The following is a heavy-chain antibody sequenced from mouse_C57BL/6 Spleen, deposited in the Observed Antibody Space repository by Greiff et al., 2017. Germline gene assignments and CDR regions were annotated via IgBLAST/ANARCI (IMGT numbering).Heavy chain of an antibody. J-gene: IGHJ3*01. CDR1: GYAFSSSW. CDR2: IYPGDGDT. Sequence: QVPLQQSGPELVKPGASVKISCKASGYAFSSSWMNWVKQRPGKGLEWIGRIYPGDGDTNYNGKFTGKDTLTADKSSSPAYMQRSSLTSEDSAVYFCALYSSGYGFAYWGQGTLVTVSA. D-gene: IGHD3-2*02. CDR3: ALYSSGYGFAY. V-gene: IGHV1-82*01.